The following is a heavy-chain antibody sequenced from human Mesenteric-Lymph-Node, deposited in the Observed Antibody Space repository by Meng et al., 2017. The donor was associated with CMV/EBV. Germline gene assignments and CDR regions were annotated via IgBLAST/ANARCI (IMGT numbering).Heavy chain of an antibody. J-gene: IGHJ4*02. D-gene: IGHD3-3*01. CDR1: GYTFTSYG. V-gene: IGHV1-18*01. Sequence: ASVKVSCKASGYTFTSYGISWVRQAPGQGLEWMGWISAYNGNTNYAQKLQGRVTMTTDTSTSTAYMELSSLRSEDTAVYYCASAYYDFWSGYSRWYFDYWGQGTLVTVSS. CDR3: ASAYYDFWSGYSRWYFDY. CDR2: ISAYNGNT.